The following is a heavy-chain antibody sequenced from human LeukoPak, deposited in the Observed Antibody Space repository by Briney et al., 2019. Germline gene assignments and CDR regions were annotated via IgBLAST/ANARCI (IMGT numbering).Heavy chain of an antibody. Sequence: PGGSLRLSCAASGFTFSSYAMSWVRQAPGKGLEWVSAISGSGGSTYYADSVKGRFTISRDNSKNTLYLQMNSLRAEDTAVYYCAKESIIRFLEWLSALDYWGQGTLVTVSS. CDR2: ISGSGGST. CDR1: GFTFSSYA. D-gene: IGHD3-3*01. J-gene: IGHJ4*02. CDR3: AKESIIRFLEWLSALDY. V-gene: IGHV3-23*01.